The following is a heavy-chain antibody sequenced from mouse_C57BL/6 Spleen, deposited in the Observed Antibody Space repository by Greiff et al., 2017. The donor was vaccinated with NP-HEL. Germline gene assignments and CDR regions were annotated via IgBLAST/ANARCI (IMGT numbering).Heavy chain of an antibody. CDR1: GYTFTSYW. D-gene: IGHD4-1*01. CDR2: IDPSDSYT. Sequence: VKLQQPGAELVKPGASVKLSCKASGYTFTSYWMQWVKQRPGQGLEWIGEIDPSDSYTNYNQKFKGKATLTVDTSSSTAYMQLSSLTSEDSAVYYCARGGVGRKGFAYWGQGTLVTVSA. CDR3: ARGGVGRKGFAY. V-gene: IGHV1-50*01. J-gene: IGHJ3*01.